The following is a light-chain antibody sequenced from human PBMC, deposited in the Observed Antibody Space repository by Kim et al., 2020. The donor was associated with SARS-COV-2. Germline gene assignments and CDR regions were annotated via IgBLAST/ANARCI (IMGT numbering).Light chain of an antibody. V-gene: IGKV3-11*01. CDR2: GAS. CDR3: QQRANWPPIT. CDR1: PSISNY. Sequence: PGERATLSCRASPSISNYLAWYQHKPGQAPRLLIYGASNRATGIPARFSGSGSGTDFTLTISSLEPEDFAVYYCQQRANWPPITFGQGTRLEIK. J-gene: IGKJ5*01.